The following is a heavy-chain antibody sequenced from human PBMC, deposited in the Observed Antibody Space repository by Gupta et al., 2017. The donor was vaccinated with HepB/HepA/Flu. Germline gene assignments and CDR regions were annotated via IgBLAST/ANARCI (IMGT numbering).Heavy chain of an antibody. Sequence: QVQLPESGPGLVQSSETLYLTCTVSGVSIISSYYYWGWIRPPQGKGLKYMRSSGYTGSSYYHASLRRRVTIASDTSKNQFSQKLSSVTAADTAVYCCANNPYYDGYMDVWGQGTTVTVSS. CDR3: ANNPYYDGYMDV. J-gene: IGHJ6*03. CDR2: SGYTGSS. D-gene: IGHD5-24*01. CDR1: GVSIISSYYY. V-gene: IGHV4-39*01.